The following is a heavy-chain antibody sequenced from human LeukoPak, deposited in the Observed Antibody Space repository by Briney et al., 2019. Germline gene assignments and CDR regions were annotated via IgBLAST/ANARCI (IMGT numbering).Heavy chain of an antibody. V-gene: IGHV1-18*04. D-gene: IGHD6-19*01. J-gene: IGHJ4*02. CDR1: GYTFTGYY. CDR2: ISAYNGNT. Sequence: ASVKVSCKASGYTFTGYYMHWVRQAPGQGLGWMGWISAYNGNTKYAQNVQDRVTMTTDTSTGTAYMELTSLTSDDTAVYYCARSAYNSGWYYLHWGQGTLVTVSS. CDR3: ARSAYNSGWYYLH.